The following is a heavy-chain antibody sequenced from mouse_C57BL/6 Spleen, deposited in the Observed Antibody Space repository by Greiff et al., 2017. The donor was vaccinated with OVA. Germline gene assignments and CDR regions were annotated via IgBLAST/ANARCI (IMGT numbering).Heavy chain of an antibody. CDR2: INPGSGGT. D-gene: IGHD1-1*01. J-gene: IGHJ2*01. CDR1: GYAFTNYL. Sequence: QVQLQQSGAELVRPGTSVKVSCKASGYAFTNYLIEWVKQRPGQGLEWIGVINPGSGGTNYNEKFKGKATLTADKSSSTAYLQLSSLTSEDSAVYFCARRGDYGSDYFDYWGQGTTLTVSS. CDR3: ARRGDYGSDYFDY. V-gene: IGHV1-54*01.